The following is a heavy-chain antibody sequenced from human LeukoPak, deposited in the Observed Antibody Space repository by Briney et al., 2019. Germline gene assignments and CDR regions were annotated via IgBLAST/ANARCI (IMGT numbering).Heavy chain of an antibody. D-gene: IGHD2-2*01. V-gene: IGHV1-8*03. CDR3: ARGSTSWFLYWFDP. CDR2: INPNSGNT. J-gene: IGHJ5*02. CDR1: GYTFTGYY. Sequence: GASVKVSCKASGYTFTGYYMHWVRQAPGQGLEWMGWINPNSGNTGYAQKFQGRVTITRNTSISTAYMELSSLRSEDTAVYYCARGSTSWFLYWFDPWGQGTLVTVSS.